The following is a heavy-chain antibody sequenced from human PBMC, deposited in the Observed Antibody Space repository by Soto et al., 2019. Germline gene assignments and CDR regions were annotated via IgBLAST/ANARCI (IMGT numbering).Heavy chain of an antibody. J-gene: IGHJ4*02. Sequence: QIQLVESGGGVVQPGRSLRLSCGASVYSFRSYGMHWVRRVPGKGLEWVALIWYDGSKKYYADPVKGRFTVSRDDDRSTLYLQMDSLTAEDTGMYYCVRDPGVREYYYDYWGQGTLVTVSS. CDR3: VRDPGVREYYYDY. CDR2: IWYDGSKK. V-gene: IGHV3-33*01. D-gene: IGHD3-10*01. CDR1: VYSFRSYG.